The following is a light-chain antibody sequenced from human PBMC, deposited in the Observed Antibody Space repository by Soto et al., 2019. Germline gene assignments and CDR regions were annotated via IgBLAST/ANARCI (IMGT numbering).Light chain of an antibody. CDR2: GAS. Sequence: IVLTQSPGTLSLSPGERATLSCRASQIVSSSYLAWYQQKPGQAPRLLIYGASSRATGIPDRFSGSGSGTDFTLTISRLEPEDFAVYYCQQYGSSPPWTFGQGTKVDIK. CDR1: QIVSSSY. CDR3: QQYGSSPPWT. V-gene: IGKV3-20*01. J-gene: IGKJ1*01.